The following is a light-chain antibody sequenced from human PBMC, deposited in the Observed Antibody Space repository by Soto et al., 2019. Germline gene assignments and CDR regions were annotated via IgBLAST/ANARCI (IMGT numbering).Light chain of an antibody. CDR2: WAS. CDR1: QSALFSSSNKNY. V-gene: IGKV4-1*01. Sequence: DIVLTQSPDSLAVSLGETATINCKTSQSALFSSSNKNYIAWYQRRPGQPLKLLFYWASTRASGVPDRFSASGSGTAFTLTISSLQPEDAAIYYCQQYNNWPLHTFGQGTKLEIK. CDR3: QQYNNWPLHT. J-gene: IGKJ2*01.